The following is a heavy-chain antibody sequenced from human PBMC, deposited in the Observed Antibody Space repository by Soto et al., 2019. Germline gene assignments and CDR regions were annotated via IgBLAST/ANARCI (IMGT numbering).Heavy chain of an antibody. CDR3: ARDTCYYGSASYFDY. D-gene: IGHD3-10*01. J-gene: IGHJ4*02. V-gene: IGHV1-18*01. CDR1: GYTFTSYG. CDR2: ISAYNGNT. Sequence: GASVKVSCKASGYTFTSYGISWVRQAPGQGLEWMGWISAYNGNTNYAQKLQGRVTMTTDTSTSTAYMELRSLRSDDTAVYYCARDTCYYGSASYFDYWGQGTLVTVSS.